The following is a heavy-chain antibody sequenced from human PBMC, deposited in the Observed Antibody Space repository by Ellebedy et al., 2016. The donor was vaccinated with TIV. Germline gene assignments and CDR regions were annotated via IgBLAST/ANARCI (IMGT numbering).Heavy chain of an antibody. V-gene: IGHV3-30*18. D-gene: IGHD3-3*02. J-gene: IGHJ3*02. CDR1: GFTFSNYW. CDR3: AKGSRLFSTADAYDM. CDR2: MSYDEADK. Sequence: GGSLRLXXAASGFTFSNYWMSWVRQAPGKGLEWVAVMSYDEADKDYTDSVKGRFTISRDNSKNTLYLQMTSLRVEDTAVYYCAKGSRLFSTADAYDMWGQGTMVTVSS.